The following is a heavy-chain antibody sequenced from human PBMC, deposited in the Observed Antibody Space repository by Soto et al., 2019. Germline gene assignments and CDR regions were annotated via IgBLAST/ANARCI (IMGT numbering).Heavy chain of an antibody. CDR2: ISGSGGST. D-gene: IGHD2-21*01. CDR3: AKWLWSRIGGFMDV. CDR1: GFTFSSYA. V-gene: IGHV3-23*01. J-gene: IGHJ6*02. Sequence: EVQLLESGGGLVQPGGSLRLSCAAPGFTFSSYAMSWVRQAPGKGLEWVSAISGSGGSTYYADSVKGRFTISRDNSKNTLYLQMNSLRAEDTAVYYCAKWLWSRIGGFMDVWGQGTTVTVSS.